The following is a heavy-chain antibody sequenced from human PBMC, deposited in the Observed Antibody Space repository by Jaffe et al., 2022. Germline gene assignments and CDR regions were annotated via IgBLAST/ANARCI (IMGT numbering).Heavy chain of an antibody. J-gene: IGHJ4*02. CDR3: ARGGCRGGSCYSRRFVIWQGTYFDY. Sequence: QVHLVQSGAEVKKPGASVKVSCKASGYTFTTYNIHWVRQAPGQGLEWMGIINPSGGSTDYAQRFQGRVTMTRDTSTSTVYMELSSLTSEDTAVYYCARGGCRGGSCYSRRFVIWQGTYFDYWGQGTLVTVSS. CDR2: INPSGGST. V-gene: IGHV1-46*01. D-gene: IGHD2-15*01. CDR1: GYTFTTYN.